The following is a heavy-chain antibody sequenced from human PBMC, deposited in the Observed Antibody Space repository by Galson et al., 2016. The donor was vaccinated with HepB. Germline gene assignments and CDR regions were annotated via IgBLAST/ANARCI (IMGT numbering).Heavy chain of an antibody. V-gene: IGHV3-30*18. Sequence: SLRLSCAASGFTFNYYGIHWVRQAPGTGLEWVAFISYDGSNKDYADSVKGRHSISRDHSKNTLYLQMNSLRAEDTAVYYCAKDQIQTWDSSGYYYDYWGQGTLVTVSS. CDR1: GFTFNYYG. CDR3: AKDQIQTWDSSGYYYDY. CDR2: ISYDGSNK. J-gene: IGHJ4*02. D-gene: IGHD3-22*01.